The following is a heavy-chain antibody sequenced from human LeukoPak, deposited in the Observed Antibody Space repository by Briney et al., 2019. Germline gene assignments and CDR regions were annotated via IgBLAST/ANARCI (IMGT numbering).Heavy chain of an antibody. CDR1: GFIFSTYA. J-gene: IGHJ3*02. CDR3: AKGTGIVGATSDAFDI. Sequence: PGGSLRLSCAASGFIFSTYAMSWVRQGPGKGLEWVSSISGSGGNTYYADSVKGRFTISRDNSKNTLYLQMNSLTAEDTAVYYCAKGTGIVGATSDAFDIWGQGTMVTVSS. D-gene: IGHD1-26*01. CDR2: ISGSGGNT. V-gene: IGHV3-23*01.